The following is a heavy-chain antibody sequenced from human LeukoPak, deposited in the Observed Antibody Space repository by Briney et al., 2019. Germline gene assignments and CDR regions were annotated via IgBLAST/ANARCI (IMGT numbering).Heavy chain of an antibody. CDR2: TSGSGDSA. CDR1: GFSFSSYA. V-gene: IGHV3-23*01. J-gene: IGHJ4*02. CDR3: AKWTNTIVVVITPLFDY. Sequence: GGSLRLSCEATGFSFSSYAMSWVRQAPGEGLEWVSATSGSGDSADYADAVKGRFTISRDNSKNTLYLQMNSLRAEDTAVYYCAKWTNTIVVVITPLFDYWGQGTLVTVSS. D-gene: IGHD3-22*01.